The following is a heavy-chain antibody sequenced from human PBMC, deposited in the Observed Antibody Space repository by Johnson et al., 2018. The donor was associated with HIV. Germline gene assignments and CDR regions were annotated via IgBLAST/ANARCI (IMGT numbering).Heavy chain of an antibody. Sequence: EQLVESGGGLVQPGGSLRLSCAASGFTVSSNYMSWVRQAPGKGLAWVSVIYSGGSTYYADSVKGRFTIFRDNSKNTLYLQMGSLRAEDMAVYYCARASGEWDAFDIWGQGTVVTVSS. CDR2: IYSGGST. V-gene: IGHV3-66*02. D-gene: IGHD3-10*01. CDR3: ARASGEWDAFDI. CDR1: GFTVSSNY. J-gene: IGHJ3*02.